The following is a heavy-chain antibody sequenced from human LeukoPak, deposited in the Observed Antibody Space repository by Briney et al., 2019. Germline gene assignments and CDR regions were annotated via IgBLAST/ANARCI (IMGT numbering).Heavy chain of an antibody. CDR3: AREQVLRYFDWFQYYYYMDV. Sequence: PSETLSLTCTVSGGSISSSSYYWGWIRQPPGKGLEWIGSIYYSGSTYYNPSLKSRVTISVDTSKNQFSLKLSSVTAADTAVYYCAREQVLRYFDWFQYYYYMDVWGKGTTVTISS. J-gene: IGHJ6*03. V-gene: IGHV4-39*07. D-gene: IGHD3-9*01. CDR1: GGSISSSSYY. CDR2: IYYSGST.